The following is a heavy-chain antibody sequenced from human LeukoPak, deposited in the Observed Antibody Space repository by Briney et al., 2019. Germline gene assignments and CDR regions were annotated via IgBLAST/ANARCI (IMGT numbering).Heavy chain of an antibody. V-gene: IGHV3-48*03. J-gene: IGHJ4*02. D-gene: IGHD3-10*02. CDR2: ISNGGGTI. Sequence: GRSLRLSCVTSGFTFTSYDFNWVRQAPGKGLEWVSYISNGGGTIYYADSVKGRFTISRDNAKNSVFLQMNTLRAEDTAVYYCARDSCMFGSDYWGQGTLVTVSS. CDR3: ARDSCMFGSDY. CDR1: GFTFTSYD.